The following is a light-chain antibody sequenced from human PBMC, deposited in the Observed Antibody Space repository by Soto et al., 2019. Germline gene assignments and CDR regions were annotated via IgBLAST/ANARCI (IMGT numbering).Light chain of an antibody. Sequence: DIQMTQSPSSLSASVGARVTITCRASQSITIYLNWYQQKPGKAPKLLNFATSSLQSGVPSRFRGSGSGTDFTLTISSLQPEDLATYDCQQSLTTPLTFGGGTKLEIK. J-gene: IGKJ4*01. CDR2: ATS. V-gene: IGKV1-39*01. CDR1: QSITIY. CDR3: QQSLTTPLT.